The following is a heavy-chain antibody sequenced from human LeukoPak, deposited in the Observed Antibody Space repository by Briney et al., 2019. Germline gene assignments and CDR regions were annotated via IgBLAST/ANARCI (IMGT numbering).Heavy chain of an antibody. CDR2: ISTDGSFT. CDR1: GFTFSNYL. D-gene: IGHD3-22*01. V-gene: IGHV3-74*01. J-gene: IGHJ4*02. Sequence: PGGSLRLSCAASGFTFSNYLMHWVRQTPGKGLVWISRISTDGSFTNYADSVKGRFTISRDNSKNTLYLQMNSLRAEDTAVYYCARVRDYYDSSAYYYYFDYWGQGTLVTVSS. CDR3: ARVRDYYDSSAYYYYFDY.